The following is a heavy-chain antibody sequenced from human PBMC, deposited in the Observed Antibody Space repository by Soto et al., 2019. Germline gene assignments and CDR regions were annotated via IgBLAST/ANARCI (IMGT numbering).Heavy chain of an antibody. Sequence: GASVKVSWKASGGTLSSYTISWGGQAPGQGLEWMGRIIPILGIANYAQKFQGRVTITADKSTSTAYMELSSLRSEDTAVYYCARGLPRHAFDIWGQGTMVTVSS. D-gene: IGHD6-6*01. CDR2: IIPILGIA. V-gene: IGHV1-69*02. J-gene: IGHJ3*02. CDR1: GGTLSSYT. CDR3: ARGLPRHAFDI.